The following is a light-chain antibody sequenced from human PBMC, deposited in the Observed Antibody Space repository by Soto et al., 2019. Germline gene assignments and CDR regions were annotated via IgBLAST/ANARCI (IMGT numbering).Light chain of an antibody. J-gene: IGLJ3*02. V-gene: IGLV2-11*01. CDR3: CSYGGSYTWV. CDR2: DVS. Sequence: QSAVTQPRSVSGSPGQSVTISCTGASGDVGGYNFVSWYQQHPGKAPTLMIFDVSQRPSGVPDRFSGSKSGNTASLTISGLQAEDEADYYCCSYGGSYTWVFGGGTKLTV. CDR1: SGDVGGYNF.